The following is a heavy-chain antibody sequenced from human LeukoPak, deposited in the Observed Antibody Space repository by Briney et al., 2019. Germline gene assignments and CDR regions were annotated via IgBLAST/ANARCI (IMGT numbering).Heavy chain of an antibody. D-gene: IGHD6-19*01. J-gene: IGHJ4*02. V-gene: IGHV1-8*01. Sequence: ASVKVSCKASGYTFTSYDINWVRQATGQGLEWMGWMNPNSGNTGYAQKFQGRVTMTRNTSISTAYMELSSLRSEDTAVYYCARGRRFLRAVAGTGPLYYFDYWGQGTLVTVSS. CDR2: MNPNSGNT. CDR1: GYTFTSYD. CDR3: ARGRRFLRAVAGTGPLYYFDY.